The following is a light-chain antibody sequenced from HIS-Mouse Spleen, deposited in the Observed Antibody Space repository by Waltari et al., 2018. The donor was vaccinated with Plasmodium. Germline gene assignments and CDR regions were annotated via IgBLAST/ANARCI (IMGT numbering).Light chain of an antibody. CDR3: CSYAGSSTNWV. Sequence: QSALTQPASVSGSPEQSITISCTGTSSDVGSYNLVSWYQQHPGKAPKLMIYEGSKRPSGVSNRFSGSKSGNTASLTISGLQAEDEADYYCCSYAGSSTNWVFGGGTKLTVL. CDR2: EGS. V-gene: IGLV2-23*01. J-gene: IGLJ3*02. CDR1: SSDVGSYNL.